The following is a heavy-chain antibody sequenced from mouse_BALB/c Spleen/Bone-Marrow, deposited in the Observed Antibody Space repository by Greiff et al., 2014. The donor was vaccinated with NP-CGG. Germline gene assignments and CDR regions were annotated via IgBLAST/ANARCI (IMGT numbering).Heavy chain of an antibody. J-gene: IGHJ3*01. CDR1: GFTFSSYG. CDR3: ARDMVTTRGFAY. V-gene: IGHV5-6-3*01. D-gene: IGHD2-2*01. CDR2: INSNGGST. Sequence: EVNVVESGGGLVQPGGSLKPSCAASGFTFSSYGMSWVRQTPDKRLELVATINSNGGSTYYPDSVKGRFTISRDNAKNTLYLQMSSLKSEDTAMYYCARDMVTTRGFAYWGQGTLVTVSA.